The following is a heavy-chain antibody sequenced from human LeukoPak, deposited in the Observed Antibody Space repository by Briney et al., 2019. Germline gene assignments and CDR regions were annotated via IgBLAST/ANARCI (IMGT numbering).Heavy chain of an antibody. V-gene: IGHV1-18*01. CDR2: INPHKGDT. CDR1: GYTFSAYG. J-gene: IGHJ6*04. CDR3: ARQKYGVNYKERDV. D-gene: IGHD4/OR15-4a*01. Sequence: ASVKVSCKASGYTFSAYGINWVRLAPGQGLEWMASINPHKGDTVYAQKFQGRVTMTTDTSTSTAYMHLRSLRSDDTAIYYCARQKYGVNYKERDVGAKGPTVTVSS.